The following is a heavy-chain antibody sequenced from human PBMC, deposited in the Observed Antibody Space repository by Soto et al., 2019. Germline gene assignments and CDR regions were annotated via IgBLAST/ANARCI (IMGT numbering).Heavy chain of an antibody. D-gene: IGHD2-15*01. CDR1: GFTFSSDG. J-gene: IGHJ4*02. V-gene: IGHV3-30*18. Sequence: GGSLRLSCAASGFTFSSDGMHWVRQAPGKGLEWVAVISYDGSNKYYADSVKGRFTISRDNSKNTLYLQMNSLRAEDTAVYYCAKDELDIVVVVAATPSSPLDYWGQGT. CDR3: AKDELDIVVVVAATPSSPLDY. CDR2: ISYDGSNK.